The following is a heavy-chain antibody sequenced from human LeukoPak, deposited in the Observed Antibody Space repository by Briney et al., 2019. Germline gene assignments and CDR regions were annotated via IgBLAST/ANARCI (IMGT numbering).Heavy chain of an antibody. J-gene: IGHJ2*01. V-gene: IGHV1-18*01. D-gene: IGHD2-21*02. CDR2: ISGYNGNT. Sequence: GASVTVSCTASGYTFIIYGISWVRQAPGQGLEWMGWISGYNGNTNYAQNLQGRVTMTTDTCTSTAYMELRSLRSDDSAVYYCARGLGVVTAQSEQPKPRYFDLWGRGTQVTVSS. CDR1: GYTFIIYG. CDR3: ARGLGVVTAQSEQPKPRYFDL.